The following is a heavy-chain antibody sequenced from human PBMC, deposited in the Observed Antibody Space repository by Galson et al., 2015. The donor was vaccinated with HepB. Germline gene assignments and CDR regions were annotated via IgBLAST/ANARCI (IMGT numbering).Heavy chain of an antibody. D-gene: IGHD2-15*01. CDR2: IIPIFGRG. J-gene: IGHJ4*02. CDR3: ATGGDCSGGSCHEGH. V-gene: IGHV1-69*06. Sequence: SVKVSCKASGGTFSSYAISWVRQAPGQGLEWMGGIIPIFGRGNYARKFQGRVTISADKSTSTGYMELSSLRSEDTAVYYCATGGDCSGGSCHEGHWGQGTLVTVSS. CDR1: GGTFSSYA.